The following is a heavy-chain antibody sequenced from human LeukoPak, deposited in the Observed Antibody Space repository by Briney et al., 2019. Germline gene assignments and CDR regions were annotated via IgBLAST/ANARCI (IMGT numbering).Heavy chain of an antibody. CDR1: GGTFSSYA. CDR3: ARELLTYNWHYRSAFDI. J-gene: IGHJ3*02. CDR2: IIPILGIA. V-gene: IGHV1-69*04. D-gene: IGHD1-7*01. Sequence: SVKVSCKASGGTFSSYAISWVRQAPGQGLEWMGRIIPILGIANYAQKFQGRVTITADKSTSTAYMELSSLRSEDTAVYYCARELLTYNWHYRSAFDIWGQGTMVTVSS.